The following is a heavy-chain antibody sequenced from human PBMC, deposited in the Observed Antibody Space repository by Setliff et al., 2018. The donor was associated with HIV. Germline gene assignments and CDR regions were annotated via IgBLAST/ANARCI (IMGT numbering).Heavy chain of an antibody. Sequence: WGSLRLSCAASGFTFSSFAMAWVRQAPGRGLEWVSAIAADDSVRSYADSARGRFTISRDNYLSTLYLQMNSLRAADTAVYYCAKRVTATSPSWLDYWGQGTLVTVSS. J-gene: IGHJ4*02. CDR1: GFTFSSFA. V-gene: IGHV3-23*01. D-gene: IGHD3-22*01. CDR3: AKRVTATSPSWLDY. CDR2: IAADDSVR.